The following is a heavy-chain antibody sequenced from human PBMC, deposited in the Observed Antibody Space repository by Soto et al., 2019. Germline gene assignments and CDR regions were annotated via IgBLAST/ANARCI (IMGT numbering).Heavy chain of an antibody. CDR3: AKDWTAGYCSGGSCRYFGY. Sequence: GGSLRLSCAASGFTFSSYAMSWVRQAPGKGLEWVSAISGSGGSTYYADSVKGRFTISRDNSKNTLYLQMNSLRAEDTAVYYCAKDWTAGYCSGGSCRYFGYWGQGTLVTVSS. D-gene: IGHD2-15*01. V-gene: IGHV3-23*01. CDR1: GFTFSSYA. CDR2: ISGSGGST. J-gene: IGHJ4*02.